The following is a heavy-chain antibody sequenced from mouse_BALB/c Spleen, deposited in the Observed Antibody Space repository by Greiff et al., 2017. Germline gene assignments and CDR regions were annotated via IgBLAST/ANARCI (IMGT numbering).Heavy chain of an antibody. Sequence: QVQLQQPGAELVKPGASVKLSCKASGYTFISYYMYWVKQRPGQGLEWIGGINPSNGGTNFNEKFKSKATLSVDKSSSTAYMQLSSLTSEDSAVYYCTRAYGNYAWFAYWGQGTLVAVSA. CDR2: INPSNGGT. J-gene: IGHJ3*01. CDR3: TRAYGNYAWFAY. V-gene: IGHV1S81*02. D-gene: IGHD2-1*01. CDR1: GYTFISYY.